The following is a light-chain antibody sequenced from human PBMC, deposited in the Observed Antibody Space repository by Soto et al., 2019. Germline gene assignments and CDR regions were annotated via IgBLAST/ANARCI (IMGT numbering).Light chain of an antibody. Sequence: EIVLTQSPGTLSLSPGERATLSCMASQSVSSSYLAWYQQKPGQAPSLLIYAASNRPAGIPDRFSGSGSGTDFTLTISRLEPEDSAVYYCQHCGSSPTFGQGTKVDIK. CDR1: QSVSSSY. V-gene: IGKV3-20*01. CDR2: AAS. CDR3: QHCGSSPT. J-gene: IGKJ1*01.